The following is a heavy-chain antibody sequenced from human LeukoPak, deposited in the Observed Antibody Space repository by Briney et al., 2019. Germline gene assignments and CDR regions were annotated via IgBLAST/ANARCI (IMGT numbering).Heavy chain of an antibody. D-gene: IGHD2-2*01. CDR3: ARASFGYCSSTSCFLPYFDY. CDR2: INHRGST. CDR1: GGSFSGYY. V-gene: IGHV4-34*01. Sequence: PSETLSLTCAVYGGSFSGYYWSWIRQPPGKGLEWIGEINHRGSTNYNPSLKSRVTISVDTSKNQFSLKLSSVTAADTAVYYCARASFGYCSSTSCFLPYFDYWGQGTLVTVSS. J-gene: IGHJ4*02.